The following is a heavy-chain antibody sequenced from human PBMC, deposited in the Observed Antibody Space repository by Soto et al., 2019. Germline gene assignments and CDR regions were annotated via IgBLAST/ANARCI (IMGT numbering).Heavy chain of an antibody. CDR3: AYITMVRGVITRHDY. D-gene: IGHD3-10*01. CDR2: INHSGST. Sequence: QVQLQQWGAGLLKPSETLSLTCAVYGGSFSGYYWSWIRQPPGKGLEWIGEINHSGSTNYNPSLKIRVTISVDTSKNQFSLKLSSVTAADTAVYYCAYITMVRGVITRHDYWGQGTLVTVSS. J-gene: IGHJ4*02. CDR1: GGSFSGYY. V-gene: IGHV4-34*01.